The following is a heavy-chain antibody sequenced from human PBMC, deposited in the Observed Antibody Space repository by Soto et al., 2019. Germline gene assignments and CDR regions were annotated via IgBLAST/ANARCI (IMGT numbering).Heavy chain of an antibody. CDR3: AKDLTYYYDTTGYFGAFDI. CDR2: ISYDGDNK. Sequence: KLGFRQLPGKGLEWVALISYDGDNKYYADSVKGRFTISRDNSKNTVYLQMNSLRAEDTAVYYCAKDLTYYYDTTGYFGAFDIWGQGT. V-gene: IGHV3-30*18. D-gene: IGHD3-22*01. J-gene: IGHJ3*02.